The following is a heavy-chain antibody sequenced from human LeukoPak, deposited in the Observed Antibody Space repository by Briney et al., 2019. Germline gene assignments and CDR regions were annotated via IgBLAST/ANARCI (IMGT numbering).Heavy chain of an antibody. CDR2: IYSGGST. D-gene: IGHD3-3*01. CDR3: ARDWGDYDFWSGYYTGTRYFDY. V-gene: IGHV3-66*01. CDR1: EFSVGSNY. Sequence: GGSLRLSCAASEFSVGSNYMTWVRQAPGKGLEWVSLIYSGGSTYYADSVKGRFTISRDNSKNTLYLQMNSLRAEDTAVYYCARDWGDYDFWSGYYTGTRYFDYWGQGTLVTVSS. J-gene: IGHJ4*02.